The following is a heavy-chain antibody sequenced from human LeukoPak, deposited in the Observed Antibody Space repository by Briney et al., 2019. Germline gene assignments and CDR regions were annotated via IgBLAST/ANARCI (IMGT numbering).Heavy chain of an antibody. V-gene: IGHV3-48*03. CDR2: ISSSGSTI. CDR1: GSTFISYE. D-gene: IGHD2-2*01. Sequence: QPGGSLRLSCAASGSTFISYEMNWVRQAPGKGLEWVSYISSSGSTIYYADSVKGRFTISRDNAKNSLYLQMNSLRAEDTAVYYCARDPPRTSLDYWGQGTLVTVSS. J-gene: IGHJ4*02. CDR3: ARDPPRTSLDY.